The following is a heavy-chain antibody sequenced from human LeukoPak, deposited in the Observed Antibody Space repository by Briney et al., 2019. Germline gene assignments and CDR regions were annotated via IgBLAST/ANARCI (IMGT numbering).Heavy chain of an antibody. J-gene: IGHJ5*02. V-gene: IGHV4-59*11. CDR2: IYYNGRI. Sequence: PSETLSLTCIVSGDSITNHYWSLIRRPPGKGLEWIGYIYYNGRINYNPSLKSRVTISVDTSKNQFSLKLSSVTAADTAVYYCARDLDRSITIFGVGRGSYNWFDPWGQGTLVTVSS. CDR1: GDSITNHY. CDR3: ARDLDRSITIFGVGRGSYNWFDP. D-gene: IGHD3-3*01.